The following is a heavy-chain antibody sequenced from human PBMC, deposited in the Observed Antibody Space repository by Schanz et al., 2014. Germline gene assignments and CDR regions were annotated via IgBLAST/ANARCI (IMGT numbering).Heavy chain of an antibody. Sequence: VQLVESGGGLVKPGGSLRLSCAASGFSISDHTMRWDRQAPGKGLEPVSVTYLGGNTDYADSVKGRFTISRDDSKNTLHLQMNSLRSEDTAIYFCARDQASTHWGQGTPVTVSS. V-gene: IGHV3-66*01. CDR2: TYLGGNT. CDR3: ARDQASTH. CDR1: GFSISDHT. J-gene: IGHJ4*02.